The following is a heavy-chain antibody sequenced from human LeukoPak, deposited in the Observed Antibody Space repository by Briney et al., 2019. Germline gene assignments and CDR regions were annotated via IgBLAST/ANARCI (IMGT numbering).Heavy chain of an antibody. CDR2: IYSGGST. J-gene: IGHJ6*02. CDR1: GFTVSSNY. V-gene: IGHV3-53*01. Sequence: GGSLRLSCAASGFTVSSNYMSWVRQAPGKGLEWVSVIYSGGSTYYADSVKGRFTISRDNSKNTLYLQMNSLRAEDTAVYYCAREHYYYDSSGYPYYYYGMDVWGQGTTVTVSS. CDR3: AREHYYYDSSGYPYYYYGMDV. D-gene: IGHD3-22*01.